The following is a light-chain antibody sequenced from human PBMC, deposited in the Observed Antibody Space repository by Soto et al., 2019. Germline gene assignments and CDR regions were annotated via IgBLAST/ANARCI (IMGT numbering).Light chain of an antibody. Sequence: EIVLTQSPVTLSLSPGERATLSCRASQSVSSYLAWYQQKPGQAPRLLIYDASNRATGIPARFGGSGSGTDFILTISSLEPEDFAVYYCQQRSNWPPTGLTFGGGTKVEIK. V-gene: IGKV3-11*01. CDR3: QQRSNWPPTGLT. CDR2: DAS. J-gene: IGKJ4*01. CDR1: QSVSSY.